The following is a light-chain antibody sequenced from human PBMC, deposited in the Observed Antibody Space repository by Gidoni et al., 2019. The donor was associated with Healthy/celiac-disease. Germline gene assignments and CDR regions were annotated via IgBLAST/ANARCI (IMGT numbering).Light chain of an antibody. CDR1: SLRSYY. V-gene: IGLV3-19*01. CDR3: NSRDSSGNPHVV. J-gene: IGLJ2*01. CDR2: GKN. Sequence: SSELTQDPAVSVALGQTVRITCQGDSLRSYYASWYQQKQGQATLLVIYGKNNRPSVIPDRFSGSSSGNTASLTITGAQAEDEADYYCNSRDSSGNPHVVFGGGTKLTVL.